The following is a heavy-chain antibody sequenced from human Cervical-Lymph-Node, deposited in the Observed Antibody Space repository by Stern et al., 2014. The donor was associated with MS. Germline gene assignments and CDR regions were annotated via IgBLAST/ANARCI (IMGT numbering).Heavy chain of an antibody. D-gene: IGHD1-14*01. CDR1: GFTFSSYE. Sequence: VHLVESGGGVVQPGRSLRLSCAASGFTFSSYEMHWVRQAPGKGLEWVAGISYDGRNEFYADSVKGRFTSSRDNSRNKLYLQNNNLRAEDTGVYYCARGYISARRNRGMDVWGQGTTVIVSS. J-gene: IGHJ6*02. CDR2: ISYDGRNE. CDR3: ARGYISARRNRGMDV. V-gene: IGHV3-30*04.